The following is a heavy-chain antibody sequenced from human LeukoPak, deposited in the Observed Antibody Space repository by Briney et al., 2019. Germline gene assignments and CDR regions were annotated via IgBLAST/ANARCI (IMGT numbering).Heavy chain of an antibody. CDR2: ISYDGSNK. J-gene: IGHJ4*02. Sequence: GGSLRLSCAASGFTFSSYAMHWVRQAPGKGLEWVAVISYDGSNKYYADSAKGRFTISRDNSKNTLYLQMNSLRAEDTAVYYCARALYSSSCGDYWGQGTLVTVSS. CDR3: ARALYSSSCGDY. D-gene: IGHD6-13*01. V-gene: IGHV3-30-3*01. CDR1: GFTFSSYA.